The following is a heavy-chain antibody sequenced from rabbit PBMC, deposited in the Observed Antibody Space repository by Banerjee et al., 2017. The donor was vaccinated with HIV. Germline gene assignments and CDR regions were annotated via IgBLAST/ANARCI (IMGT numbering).Heavy chain of an antibody. V-gene: IGHV1S40*01. CDR2: IYAGSSGNT. J-gene: IGHJ6*01. CDR3: TRDTNYYAGIDL. Sequence: QSLEESGGGLVKPGASLTLTCKASGFSFNSGYDMCWVRQAPGKGLEWIACIYAGSSGNTYSAIWAKGRFTISKTSSTTVTLQMTSLTAADTATYFCTRDTNYYAGIDLWGPGTLVTVS. CDR1: GFSFNSGYD. D-gene: IGHD1-1*01.